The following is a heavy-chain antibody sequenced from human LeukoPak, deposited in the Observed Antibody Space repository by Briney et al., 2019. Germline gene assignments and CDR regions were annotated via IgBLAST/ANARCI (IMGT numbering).Heavy chain of an antibody. CDR3: ARRAAAGHLDGFDI. V-gene: IGHV3-48*04. CDR2: ISGSDNTR. D-gene: IGHD6-13*01. J-gene: IGHJ3*02. CDR1: GFTFAIHA. Sequence: GGSLRLSCAASGFTFAIHAMTWVRQAPGRGLEWVSYISGSDNTRSYADSVKGRFTISRDNAKSSLSLQMNSLRAEDTAVYYCARRAAAGHLDGFDIWGQGTLITVSS.